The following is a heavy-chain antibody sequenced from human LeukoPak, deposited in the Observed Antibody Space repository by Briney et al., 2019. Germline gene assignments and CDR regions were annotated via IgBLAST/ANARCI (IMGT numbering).Heavy chain of an antibody. Sequence: SETLSLTCTVSGGSISSYYWSWVRQPPGQGLEWIAYIHSNGYTNYNPSLKSRVTISVDTSKNQFSLKVTSVTAADTAVHYCAKRQGPSSGSYDYFDPWGQGTLVTVSS. D-gene: IGHD1-26*01. V-gene: IGHV4-4*09. CDR1: GGSISSYY. J-gene: IGHJ5*02. CDR2: IHSNGYT. CDR3: AKRQGPSSGSYDYFDP.